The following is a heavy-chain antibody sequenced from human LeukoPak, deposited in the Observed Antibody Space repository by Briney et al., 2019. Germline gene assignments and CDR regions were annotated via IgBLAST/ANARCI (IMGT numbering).Heavy chain of an antibody. D-gene: IGHD3-10*01. CDR1: GYTFTSYD. Sequence: ASVKVSCKASGYTFTSYDINWVRQATGQGLEWMGWMNPNSGNTGYAQKFQGRVTMTRNTSISTAYMELSSLRSEDTAVYYCARAARVRRFYYYMDVWGKGTTVTASS. V-gene: IGHV1-8*01. CDR2: MNPNSGNT. CDR3: ARAARVRRFYYYMDV. J-gene: IGHJ6*03.